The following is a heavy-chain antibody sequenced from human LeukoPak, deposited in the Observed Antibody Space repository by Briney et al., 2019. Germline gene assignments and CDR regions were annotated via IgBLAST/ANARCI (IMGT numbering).Heavy chain of an antibody. D-gene: IGHD6-19*01. CDR2: ISAYNANT. V-gene: IGHV1-18*01. CDR3: ARVQGSSGWYIFDY. J-gene: IGHJ4*02. CDR1: GYTFTSFG. Sequence: ASVKVSCKASGYTFTSFGISWVRQAPGRGLEWMGWISAYNANTNFAQNLQGRVIMTTDTSTSTAYMELRSLRSDDTAVYYCARVQGSSGWYIFDYWGQGTLVTVSS.